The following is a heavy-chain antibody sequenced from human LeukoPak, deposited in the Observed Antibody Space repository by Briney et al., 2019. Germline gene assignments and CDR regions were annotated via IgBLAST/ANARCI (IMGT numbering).Heavy chain of an antibody. CDR3: ARVWYYDFWSGYSAFDY. V-gene: IGHV1-18*01. D-gene: IGHD3-3*01. Sequence: ASVKVSCKASGYTFTSYGISWVRQAPGQGLEWMGWPSAYNGNTNYEQKLQGRVTMTPDTSTSTAYMELRSLRSDDTAVYYCARVWYYDFWSGYSAFDYWGQGTLVTVSS. CDR2: PSAYNGNT. J-gene: IGHJ4*02. CDR1: GYTFTSYG.